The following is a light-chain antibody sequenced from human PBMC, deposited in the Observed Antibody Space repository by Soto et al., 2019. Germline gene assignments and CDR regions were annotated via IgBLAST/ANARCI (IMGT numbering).Light chain of an antibody. CDR1: QGISSY. CDR3: QQYYSYPLT. CDR2: AAS. Sequence: IQMTQSPSTLSASVGDRVTITCRASQGISSYLAWYQQKPGKAPKLLIYAASTLQSGVPSRFSGSGSGTDFTLTISCLQSEDFATYYCQQYYSYPLTFGGGTKVEIK. V-gene: IGKV1-8*01. J-gene: IGKJ4*01.